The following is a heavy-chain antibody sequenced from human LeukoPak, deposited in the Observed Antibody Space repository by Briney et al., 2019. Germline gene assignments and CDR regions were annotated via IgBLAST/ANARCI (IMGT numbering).Heavy chain of an antibody. J-gene: IGHJ4*02. CDR2: VFFTEGT. CDR3: ARELYHFDR. CDR1: GGSIRNHH. D-gene: IGHD2-8*01. V-gene: IGHV4-59*11. Sequence: SGTLSLTCSVSGGSIRNHHWTWIRRSPGKGLEWIGHVFFTEGTNYSPSLRGRITISADRSKNQIYLKLGSVTAADTAVYYCARELYHFDRWGQGALVTVSS.